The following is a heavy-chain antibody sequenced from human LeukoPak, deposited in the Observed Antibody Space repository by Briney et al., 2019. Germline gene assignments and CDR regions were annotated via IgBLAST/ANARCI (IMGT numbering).Heavy chain of an antibody. CDR3: ARGLVATMVRGDYYYYGMDV. CDR1: GGSISSGGYY. V-gene: IGHV4-31*03. Sequence: SETLSLTCTVSGGSISSGGYYWSWIRQHPGKGLEWIGYIYYSGSTYYNPSLKSRVTISVDTSKNQFSLKLSSVTAADTAVYYCARGLVATMVRGDYYYYGMDVWGQGTTVTVSS. D-gene: IGHD5-12*01. CDR2: IYYSGST. J-gene: IGHJ6*02.